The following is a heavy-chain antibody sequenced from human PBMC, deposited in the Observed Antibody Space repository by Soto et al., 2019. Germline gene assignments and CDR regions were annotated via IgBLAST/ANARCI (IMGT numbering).Heavy chain of an antibody. CDR3: VKEESREVADGRKFFQH. V-gene: IGHV3-23*01. CDR1: GFTVSSNY. D-gene: IGHD6-13*01. CDR2: ISGSGAST. J-gene: IGHJ1*01. Sequence: GGALRISCAASGFTVSSNYMSWVRPAPGKGVEWVTNISGSGASTYYKDSVKGRFTISRDNSKNTLYLQMNSLRVEDTAIYYCVKEESREVADGRKFFQHWGQGTPVTVSS.